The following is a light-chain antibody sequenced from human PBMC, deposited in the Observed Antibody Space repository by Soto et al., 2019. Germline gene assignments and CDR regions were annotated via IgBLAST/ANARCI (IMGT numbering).Light chain of an antibody. Sequence: QSLLTKPRSVSGSPAQSVTISCTGTSSDVGGYNYVSWYQQHPGKAPKLMIYDVSKRPSGVPDRFSGSKSGNTASLTISGLQAEDEADYYCCSYAGSDPFEVYGVGIGTKVTVL. V-gene: IGLV2-11*01. CDR3: CSYAGSDPFEVYG. CDR1: SSDVGGYNY. J-gene: IGLJ1*01. CDR2: DVS.